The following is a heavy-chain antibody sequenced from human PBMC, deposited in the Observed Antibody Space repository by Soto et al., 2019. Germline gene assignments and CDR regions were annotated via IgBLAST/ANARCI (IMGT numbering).Heavy chain of an antibody. D-gene: IGHD5-18*01. CDR3: ATLWDVDTAMAGFDY. J-gene: IGHJ4*02. V-gene: IGHV3-30-3*01. CDR1: GFTFSSYA. CDR2: ISFDGSNN. Sequence: GGSLRLSCAASGFTFSSYAMHWVRQAPGKGLEWVAVISFDGSNNYYADSVKGRFTISRDNSKNTLFLQMNSLRAEDTVVYYCATLWDVDTAMAGFDYWGQGTLVTVSS.